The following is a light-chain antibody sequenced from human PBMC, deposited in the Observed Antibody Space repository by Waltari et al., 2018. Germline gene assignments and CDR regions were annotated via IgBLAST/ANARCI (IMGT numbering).Light chain of an antibody. Sequence: EIVLTQSPGTLYLSPGERATLSCRASESISRTYLAWYQQKPGQSPRLLIFGTFSRAAGIPDRFSGSGSGTDFTLIISRLEPEDFAVYFCQQYGTLPITFGQGTRLQIK. CDR1: ESISRTY. J-gene: IGKJ5*01. CDR2: GTF. V-gene: IGKV3-20*01. CDR3: QQYGTLPIT.